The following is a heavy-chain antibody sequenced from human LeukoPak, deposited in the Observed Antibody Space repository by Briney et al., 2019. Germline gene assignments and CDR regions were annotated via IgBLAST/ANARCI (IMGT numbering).Heavy chain of an antibody. CDR2: IYYNGST. Sequence: PSETLSLTCTVSGGSINNASYHWGWIRQPPGKGLEWIGRIYYNGSTYYSPSLKSRLTISVDTSKSHFSLRLTSVTAADTAVYYCARHYYDSSGYWSPPGDYWAQGTLVTVSS. J-gene: IGHJ4*02. V-gene: IGHV4-39*01. D-gene: IGHD3-22*01. CDR1: GGSINNASYH. CDR3: ARHYYDSSGYWSPPGDY.